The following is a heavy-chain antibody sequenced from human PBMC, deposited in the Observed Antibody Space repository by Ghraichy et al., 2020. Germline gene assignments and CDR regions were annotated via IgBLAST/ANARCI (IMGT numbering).Heavy chain of an antibody. CDR1: GFTFTSSA. D-gene: IGHD6-19*01. J-gene: IGHJ4*02. V-gene: IGHV1-58*01. CDR2: IVVGSGNT. Sequence: SVKVSCKASGFTFTSSAVQWVRQARGQRLEWIGWIVVGSGNTNYAQKFQERVTITRDMSTSTAYMELSSLRSEDTAVYYCAAEGAVAGTAVWVGYWGQGTLVTVSS. CDR3: AAEGAVAGTAVWVGY.